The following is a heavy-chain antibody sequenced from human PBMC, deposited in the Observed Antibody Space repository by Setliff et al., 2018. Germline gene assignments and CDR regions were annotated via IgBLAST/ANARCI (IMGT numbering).Heavy chain of an antibody. D-gene: IGHD6-19*01. Sequence: GGSLRLSCTASGLTFADAWMNWVRQAPGKGLEWVARIRDKYNSYAIAYAASVEGRFTISRDDSKNMAYLQMNSLRTEDTAVYYCTRRSANSSADWGQGTLVTVSS. CDR3: TRRSANSSAD. J-gene: IGHJ4*02. CDR1: GLTFADAW. V-gene: IGHV3-73*01. CDR2: IRDKYNSYAI.